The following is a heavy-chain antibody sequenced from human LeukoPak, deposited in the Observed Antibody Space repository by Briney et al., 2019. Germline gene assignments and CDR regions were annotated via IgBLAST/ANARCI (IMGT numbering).Heavy chain of an antibody. CDR3: VSSAQWLVLDAADY. CDR1: GYTFTGYY. CDR2: INPNSGGT. V-gene: IGHV1-2*02. D-gene: IGHD6-19*01. J-gene: IGHJ4*02. Sequence: ASVKVSCKASGYTFTGYYMHWVRQAPGQGLEWMGWINPNSGGTNYAQKFQGRVTMTRDTSIGTAYMELGRLRSDDTAVYYCVSSAQWLVLDAADYWGQGTLVTVSS.